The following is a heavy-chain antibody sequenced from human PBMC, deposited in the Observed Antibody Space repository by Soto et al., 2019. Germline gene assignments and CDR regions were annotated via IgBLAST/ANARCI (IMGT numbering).Heavy chain of an antibody. D-gene: IGHD3-16*02. J-gene: IGHJ4*02. V-gene: IGHV3-7*01. CDR1: GFTFSSYW. CDR2: IKQDGSEK. CDR3: AKDRQSLYDYIWGSYLFDY. Sequence: GGSLRLSCAASGFTFSSYWMSWVRQAPGKGLEWVANIKQDGSEKYYVDSVKGRFTISRDNAKNSLYLQMDSLRAEDTAVYYCAKDRQSLYDYIWGSYLFDYWGQGTLVTVSS.